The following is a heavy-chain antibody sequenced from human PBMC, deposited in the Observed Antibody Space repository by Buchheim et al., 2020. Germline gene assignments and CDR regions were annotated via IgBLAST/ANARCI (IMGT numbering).Heavy chain of an antibody. J-gene: IGHJ5*02. CDR1: GYTFTSYD. Sequence: QVQLVQSGAEVKKPGASVKVSCKASGYTFTSYDINWVRQATGQGLEWMGWMNPNSGNTGYAQKFQGRVTMTRNTSISTAYMELSSLRSEDTAVYYCAIRRPVLLWFGDTKFSRFDPWGQGTL. V-gene: IGHV1-8*01. D-gene: IGHD3-10*01. CDR2: MNPNSGNT. CDR3: AIRRPVLLWFGDTKFSRFDP.